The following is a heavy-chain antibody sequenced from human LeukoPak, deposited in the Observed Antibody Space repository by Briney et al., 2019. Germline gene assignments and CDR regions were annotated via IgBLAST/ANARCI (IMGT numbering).Heavy chain of an antibody. D-gene: IGHD5-12*01. CDR1: GFTFSQYS. CDR2: LRYTGET. J-gene: IGHJ5*02. Sequence: GGSLRLSCAASGFTFSQYSINWVRQAPGKGLEWVSHLRYTGETFYTDSVKGRFTISRDNVRNSLYLQMNSLRAEDTAMYYCARDAGNSGYGCDLWGQGTLVTVSS. CDR3: ARDAGNSGYGCDL. V-gene: IGHV3-48*01.